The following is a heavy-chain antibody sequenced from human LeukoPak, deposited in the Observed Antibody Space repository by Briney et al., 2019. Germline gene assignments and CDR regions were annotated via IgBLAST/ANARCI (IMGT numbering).Heavy chain of an antibody. CDR3: ARRRYYDSSGYLE. J-gene: IGHJ1*01. CDR2: IYYSGRT. CDR1: GDSVSGSDSY. V-gene: IGHV4-39*01. D-gene: IGHD3-22*01. Sequence: SETLSLTCTIFGDSVSGSDSYWDWIRQPPGKGLEWIGTIYYSGRTYYSPSLKSRVTLSVDTSNNQFSLTLSSVTAADTALYFCARRRYYDSSGYLEWGQGTLVTVSS.